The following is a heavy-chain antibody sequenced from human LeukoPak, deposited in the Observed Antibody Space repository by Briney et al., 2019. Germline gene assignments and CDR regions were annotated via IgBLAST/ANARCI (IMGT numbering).Heavy chain of an antibody. CDR3: AKDDSGWYVGGGPLDY. CDR1: GFTFSSYG. D-gene: IGHD6-19*01. Sequence: GGSLRLSCAASGFTFSSYGMHWVRQAPGKGLEWVAFVRYDGSNKYYADSVKGRFTISRDNSKNTLYLQMNSLRAEDTAVYYCAKDDSGWYVGGGPLDYWGQGTLVTVSS. J-gene: IGHJ4*02. V-gene: IGHV3-30*02. CDR2: VRYDGSNK.